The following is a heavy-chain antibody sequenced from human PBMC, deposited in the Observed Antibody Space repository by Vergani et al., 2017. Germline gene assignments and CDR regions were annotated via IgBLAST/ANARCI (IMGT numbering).Heavy chain of an antibody. Sequence: QVQLQQWGAGLLKPSETLSLTCAVYGGSFSGYYWSWIRQPPGKGLEWIGEINHSGSTNYNPSLKSRVTISVDTSKNQFSLKLSSVTAADTAVYYCARGGRQWLGRTYFDYCGQGTLVTVSS. CDR1: GGSFSGYY. CDR2: INHSGST. CDR3: ARGGRQWLGRTYFDY. D-gene: IGHD6-19*01. V-gene: IGHV4-34*01. J-gene: IGHJ4*02.